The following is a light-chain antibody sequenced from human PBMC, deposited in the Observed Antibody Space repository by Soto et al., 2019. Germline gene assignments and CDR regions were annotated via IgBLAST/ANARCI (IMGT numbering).Light chain of an antibody. CDR1: QRIXSN. Sequence: LTQSPVALSVSPAERATLPCRASQRIXSNFGCYKPKPGQSPRPLIYXTSTRETRIPARFSGSGCGTEFTISISMLHSEASALYCCHHYRVCPTFGQGTTLEI. CDR2: XTS. V-gene: IGKV3-15*01. J-gene: IGKJ1*01. CDR3: HHYRVCPT.